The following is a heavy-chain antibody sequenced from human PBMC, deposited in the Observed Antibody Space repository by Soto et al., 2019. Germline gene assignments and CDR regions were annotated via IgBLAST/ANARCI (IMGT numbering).Heavy chain of an antibody. V-gene: IGHV6-1*01. CDR3: ARVVGSGWYVGSVPAPRDYYYYGMDV. CDR2: TYYRSKWYN. J-gene: IGHJ6*02. Sequence: SQTLSLTCAISVDSVSSNSAAWNWIRQSPSRGLEWLGRTYYRSKWYNDYAVSVKSRITINPDTSKNQFSLQLNSVTPEDTAVYYCARVVGSGWYVGSVPAPRDYYYYGMDVWGQGTTVTVSS. D-gene: IGHD6-19*01. CDR1: VDSVSSNSAA.